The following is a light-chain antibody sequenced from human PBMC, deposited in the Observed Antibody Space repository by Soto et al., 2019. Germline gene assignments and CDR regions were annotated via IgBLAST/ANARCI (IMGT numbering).Light chain of an antibody. CDR1: QSISTY. CDR3: QQRYRTPIT. Sequence: DIQLTQSPSPLSASVGDRVAITCLASQSISTYLNWYQQKPGKAPKVLIYAASNLQSGVPPRFSGSGSGTDFTLTISSLQPEDVATDFCQQRYRTPITFGQGTRLEIK. J-gene: IGKJ5*01. CDR2: AAS. V-gene: IGKV1-39*01.